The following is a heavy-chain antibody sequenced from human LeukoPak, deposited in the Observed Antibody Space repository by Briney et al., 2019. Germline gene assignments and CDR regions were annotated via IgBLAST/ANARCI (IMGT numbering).Heavy chain of an antibody. J-gene: IGHJ4*01. Sequence: LGGSLRLSCAASGFTFSSYAMSWVRQAPGKGLEWVSSITRSGGSTYYAVSVKGRFTISRDNAKNSLYLQMNSLRAEDTAVYYCARDQHNWNADYWGHGTLVTVSS. CDR3: ARDQHNWNADY. V-gene: IGHV3-23*01. CDR1: GFTFSSYA. CDR2: ITRSGGST. D-gene: IGHD1-20*01.